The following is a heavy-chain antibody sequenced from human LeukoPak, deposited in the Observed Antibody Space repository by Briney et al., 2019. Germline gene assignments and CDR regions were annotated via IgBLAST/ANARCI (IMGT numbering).Heavy chain of an antibody. CDR2: INHPGST. Sequence: KPSETLSLTCAVYGGSFSGYYWSWIRQPPGKGLEWIGEINHPGSTNYNPSLKSRIAISVDTSKYQFSLKLGSVTAADSALYYCARGGVTTRQHYYYGMDVWGQGTTVTVSS. CDR3: ARGGVTTRQHYYYGMDV. J-gene: IGHJ6*02. D-gene: IGHD4-17*01. V-gene: IGHV4-34*01. CDR1: GGSFSGYY.